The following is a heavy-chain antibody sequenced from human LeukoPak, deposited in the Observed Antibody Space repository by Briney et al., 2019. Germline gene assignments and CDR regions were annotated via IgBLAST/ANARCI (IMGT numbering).Heavy chain of an antibody. V-gene: IGHV3-11*01. D-gene: IGHD1-1*01. CDR1: GFTFSDYY. CDR2: ISSSGSTI. CDR3: ARELGTTLGAFDI. J-gene: IGHJ3*02. Sequence: GGSLRLSCAASGFTFSDYYMSWIRQAPGKGLEWVSYISSSGSTIYYADSVKGRFTVSRDNAKNSLYLQMNSLRAEDTAVYSCARELGTTLGAFDIWGQGTMVTVSS.